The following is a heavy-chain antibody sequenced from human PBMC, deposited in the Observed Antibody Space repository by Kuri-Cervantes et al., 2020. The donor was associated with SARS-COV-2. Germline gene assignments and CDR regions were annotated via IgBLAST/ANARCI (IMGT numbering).Heavy chain of an antibody. Sequence: SVKVSCKASGGTFSSYAISWVRQAPGQGLEWMGGIIPIFGTANYAQKFQGRVTITADESTSTAYMELSSLRSEDTAVYYCARAPKYYYDSSGYYYDDYFDYWGQGTLVTVSS. CDR2: IIPIFGTA. CDR1: GGTFSSYA. CDR3: ARAPKYYYDSSGYYYDDYFDY. V-gene: IGHV1-69*13. J-gene: IGHJ4*02. D-gene: IGHD3-22*01.